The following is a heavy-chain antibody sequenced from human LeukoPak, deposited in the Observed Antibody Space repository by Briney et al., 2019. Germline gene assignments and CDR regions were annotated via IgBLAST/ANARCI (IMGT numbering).Heavy chain of an antibody. CDR2: INTDGSST. J-gene: IGHJ5*02. D-gene: IGHD3-10*01. CDR3: AREGYYGSAALYS. Sequence: GGSLRLSCAASGFTFSSYWMHWIRQAPGKGLVCVSRINTDGSSTTYADSVKGRFTISRDNAKNTLYLQMSGLKAEDTAVYYCAREGYYGSAALYSWGQGTLVTVSS. CDR1: GFTFSSYW. V-gene: IGHV3-74*01.